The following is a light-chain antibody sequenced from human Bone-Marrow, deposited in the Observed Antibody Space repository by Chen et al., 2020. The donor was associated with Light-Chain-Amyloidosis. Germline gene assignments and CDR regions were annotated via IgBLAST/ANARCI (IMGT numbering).Light chain of an antibody. CDR3: SSYTSRSTLDV. Sequence: QSALTQPASVFGSPGQSITISCPGTSSDVDGYNYVSWYQQHPGKAPKLMIYDISNRPSGVSNRLSGSKSGNTASLTISGLQAEDEADYYCSSYTSRSTLDVFGTGTKVTVL. CDR1: SSDVDGYNY. J-gene: IGLJ1*01. V-gene: IGLV2-14*01. CDR2: DIS.